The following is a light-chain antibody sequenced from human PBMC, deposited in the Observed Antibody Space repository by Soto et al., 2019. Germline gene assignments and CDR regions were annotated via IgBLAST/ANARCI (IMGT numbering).Light chain of an antibody. V-gene: IGKV1-16*01. CDR3: QQYNSYSAA. J-gene: IGKJ1*01. CDR1: QALTNY. CDR2: NAS. Sequence: DIKMAQSPASLSASVGDRVTITCRASQALTNYLAWYQQKPGKVPKFLIYNASTLKSGVPSRFSGSGSGTEFTLTISSLQPDDFATYYCQQYNSYSAAFGQGTKVDIK.